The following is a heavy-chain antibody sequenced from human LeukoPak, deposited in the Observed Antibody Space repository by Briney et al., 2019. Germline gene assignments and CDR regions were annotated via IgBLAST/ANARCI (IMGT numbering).Heavy chain of an antibody. D-gene: IGHD1-7*01. CDR3: AKDFGEQLELRLFDY. Sequence: GGSLRLSCAASGFTFSSYGMHWVRQAPGKGLEWVAVISYDGSNKYYADSVKGRLTVSRDNSKNTLYLQMNSLRAEDTAVYYCAKDFGEQLELRLFDYWGQGTLVTVSS. CDR1: GFTFSSYG. V-gene: IGHV3-30*18. CDR2: ISYDGSNK. J-gene: IGHJ4*02.